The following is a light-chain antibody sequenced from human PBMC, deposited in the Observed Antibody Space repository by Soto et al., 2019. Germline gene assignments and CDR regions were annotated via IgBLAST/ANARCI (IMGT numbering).Light chain of an antibody. V-gene: IGKV1-12*01. Sequence: IQMTQSPSSVSASVGDRVTITCRASQDIRTWLAWYQPKPGHAPKLLIYVVSSLQSGVPSRFSGSGSGTYFTLTLSNLQPEDFATYYCLHTDSFPWTFGQGNKVDI. CDR1: QDIRTW. CDR2: VVS. J-gene: IGKJ1*01. CDR3: LHTDSFPWT.